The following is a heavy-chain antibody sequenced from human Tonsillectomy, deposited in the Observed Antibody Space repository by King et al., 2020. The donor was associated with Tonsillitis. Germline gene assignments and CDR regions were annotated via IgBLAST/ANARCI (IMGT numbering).Heavy chain of an antibody. J-gene: IGHJ4*02. CDR3: ARASGADFDY. Sequence: VQLQQWGAGLLKPSETLSLTCAVYGGSFSGYYWSWIRQPPGKGLEWMGDINHSGSTNYNPSLKGRVTISVDTSKNQFSLKLSSVSAADTAVYYGARASGADFDYWGQGTLVTVSS. CDR1: GGSFSGYY. CDR2: INHSGST. V-gene: IGHV4-34*01. D-gene: IGHD3-10*01.